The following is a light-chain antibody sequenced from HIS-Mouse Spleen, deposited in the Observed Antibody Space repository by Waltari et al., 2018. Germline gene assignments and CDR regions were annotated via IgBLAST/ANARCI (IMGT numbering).Light chain of an antibody. CDR2: DDS. CDR3: QVWDSSSDHVV. Sequence: SYVLTQPPSVSVAPGKTARITCGGNNIGSKSVHWYQQKPGQAAVLVVYDDSDRPSGIPERFTGSTSGNTATLTISRVEAGDEADYYCQVWDSSSDHVVFGGGTKLTVL. V-gene: IGLV3-21*03. J-gene: IGLJ2*01. CDR1: NIGSKS.